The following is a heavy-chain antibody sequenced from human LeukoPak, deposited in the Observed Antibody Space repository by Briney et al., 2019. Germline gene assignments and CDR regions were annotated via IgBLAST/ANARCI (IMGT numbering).Heavy chain of an antibody. CDR1: RFTFSIYS. CDR2: INVGSSPT. V-gene: IGHV3-48*04. D-gene: IGHD3-10*01. CDR3: AREPYYLPGY. J-gene: IGHJ4*02. Sequence: GGSLRLSCEASRFTFSIYSMNWFRQAPGKGLEWVAYINVGSSPTYYADSVKSRFTISRDDARNPLYLQMNSLRAEDTAVYYCAREPYYLPGYWGQGTLVTVSS.